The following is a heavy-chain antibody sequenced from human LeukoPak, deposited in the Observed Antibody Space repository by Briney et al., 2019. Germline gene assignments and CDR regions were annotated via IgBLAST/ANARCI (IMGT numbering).Heavy chain of an antibody. CDR3: ARDSTAVVTRDGTEFDY. CDR2: ISYDGSNK. V-gene: IGHV3-30-3*01. D-gene: IGHD4-23*01. Sequence: GGSLRPSGEAPGLTSGSFAIPWFGQAPGKGLGGVAVISYDGSNKYYADSVKGRFTISRDNSKNTLYLQMNSLRAEDTAVYYCARDSTAVVTRDGTEFDYWGQGTLVTVSS. CDR1: GLTSGSFA. J-gene: IGHJ4*02.